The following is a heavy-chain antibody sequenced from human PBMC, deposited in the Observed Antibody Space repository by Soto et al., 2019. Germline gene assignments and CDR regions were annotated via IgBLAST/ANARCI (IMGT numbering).Heavy chain of an antibody. CDR3: AGGKGHIAAAGRWFDP. CDR2: IYYRGST. V-gene: IGHV4-31*03. CDR1: GGSISSGGHY. J-gene: IGHJ5*02. Sequence: QVQLQESGPGLVKPSQTLSLTCTVSGGSISSGGHYWGWIRQHPGKGLETVGYIYYRGSTYYNPSLKGRVTVSVDASKNQFSLKLSSVTAADTAVYYCAGGKGHIAAAGRWFDPWGQGTLVTVSS. D-gene: IGHD6-13*01.